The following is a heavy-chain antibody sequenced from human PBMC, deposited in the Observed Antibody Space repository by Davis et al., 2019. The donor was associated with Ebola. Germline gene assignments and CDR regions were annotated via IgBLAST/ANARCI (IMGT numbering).Heavy chain of an antibody. CDR3: ARDLFLYGDPLGYYYYGMDV. J-gene: IGHJ6*02. D-gene: IGHD4-17*01. CDR1: GFTFSSYS. Sequence: PGGSLRLSCAASGFTFSSYSMNWVRQAPGKGLEWVSSISSSSSYIYYADSVKGRFTISRDNAKNSLYLQMNSLRAEDTAVYYCARDLFLYGDPLGYYYYGMDVWGQGTTVTVSS. V-gene: IGHV3-21*01. CDR2: ISSSSSYI.